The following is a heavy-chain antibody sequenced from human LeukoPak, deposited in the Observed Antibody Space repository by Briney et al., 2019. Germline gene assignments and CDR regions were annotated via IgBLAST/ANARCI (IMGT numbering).Heavy chain of an antibody. Sequence: SVKVSCKASGGTFSSYAISWVRQAPGQGLEWMGGIIPIFGTANYAQKFQGRVTITADESTSTAYMELSSLRSEDTAVYYCAREGGVVVTAILFGHAFDIWGQGTMVTVSS. CDR1: GGTFSSYA. D-gene: IGHD2-21*02. J-gene: IGHJ3*02. CDR3: AREGGVVVTAILFGHAFDI. V-gene: IGHV1-69*13. CDR2: IIPIFGTA.